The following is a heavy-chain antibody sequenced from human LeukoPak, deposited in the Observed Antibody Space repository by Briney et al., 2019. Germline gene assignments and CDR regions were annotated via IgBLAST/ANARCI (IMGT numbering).Heavy chain of an antibody. V-gene: IGHV3-23*01. Sequence: GGSLRLSCAASGFTFSSYAMSWVRQAPGKGLEWVSAISGSGGSTYYADSVKGRFTISRDNSKDTLYLQMNSLRAEDTAVYCCATASYDSSGYYHFWGQGTLVTVSS. D-gene: IGHD3-22*01. CDR3: ATASYDSSGYYHF. J-gene: IGHJ4*02. CDR2: ISGSGGST. CDR1: GFTFSSYA.